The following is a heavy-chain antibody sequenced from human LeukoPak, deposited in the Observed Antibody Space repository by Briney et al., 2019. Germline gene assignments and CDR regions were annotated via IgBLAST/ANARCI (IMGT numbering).Heavy chain of an antibody. CDR3: ARGRYSYGSFDY. J-gene: IGHJ4*02. CDR2: MNPNSGNT. V-gene: IGHV1-8*01. Sequence: ASVKVSCKASGYTFTSYDINWVRQATGQGLEWMGWMNPNSGNTGYAQKFQGRVTMTRNTSISTAYMELSSLRSEDTAVYYCARGRYSYGSFDYWGQGTLVTVSS. CDR1: GYTFTSYD. D-gene: IGHD5-18*01.